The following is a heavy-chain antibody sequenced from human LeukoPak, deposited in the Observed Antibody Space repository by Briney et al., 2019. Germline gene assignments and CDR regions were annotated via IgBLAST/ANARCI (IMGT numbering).Heavy chain of an antibody. CDR3: AKGDFDSSGYYYVFNYYYGMDV. CDR1: GFTFSSYA. V-gene: IGHV3-23*01. CDR2: ISGSGGST. J-gene: IGHJ6*02. D-gene: IGHD3-22*01. Sequence: GGSLRLSCAASGFTFSSYAMSWVRQAPGKGLEWVSAISGSGGSTYYADSVKGRFTISRDNSKNTLYLQMNSLRAEDTAVYYCAKGDFDSSGYYYVFNYYYGMDVWGQGTTVIVSS.